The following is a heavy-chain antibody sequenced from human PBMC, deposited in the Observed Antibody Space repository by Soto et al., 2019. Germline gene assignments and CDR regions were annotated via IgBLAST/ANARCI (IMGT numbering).Heavy chain of an antibody. CDR3: ATISKDGMDV. CDR1: GFTFSSYA. Sequence: GGSLRLSCADSGFTFSSYAMSWVRQAPGKGLEWVSAISGSGGSTYYADPVKGRFTISRDNSKNTLYLQMNSLRAEDTAVYYCATISKDGMDVWGQGTTVTVSS. V-gene: IGHV3-23*01. D-gene: IGHD4-4*01. J-gene: IGHJ6*02. CDR2: ISGSGGST.